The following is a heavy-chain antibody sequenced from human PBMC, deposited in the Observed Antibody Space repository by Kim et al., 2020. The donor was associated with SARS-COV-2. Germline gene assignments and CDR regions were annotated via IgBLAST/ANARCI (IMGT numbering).Heavy chain of an antibody. CDR1: GGSISSGGYY. Sequence: SETLSLTCTVSGGSISSGGYYWSWIRQHPGKGLEWIGYIYYSGSTYYNPSLKSRVTISVDTSKNQFSLKLSSVTAADTAVYYCARGAYYYGSGSYHNWFDPWGQGTLVTVSS. J-gene: IGHJ5*02. V-gene: IGHV4-31*03. D-gene: IGHD3-10*01. CDR3: ARGAYYYGSGSYHNWFDP. CDR2: IYYSGST.